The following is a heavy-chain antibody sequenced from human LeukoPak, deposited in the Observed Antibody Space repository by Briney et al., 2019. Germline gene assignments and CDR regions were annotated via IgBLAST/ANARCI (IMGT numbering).Heavy chain of an antibody. Sequence: GGSLRLSCAASGFTVSSNYMNWVRQAPGKGLEWVSYISRSGDTIYFADSVKGRFTISRDNAKNSLYLQMSSLRAEDTAVYYCARDYASDYWGQGTLVTVPS. J-gene: IGHJ4*02. CDR3: ARDYASDY. CDR2: ISRSGDTI. CDR1: GFTVSSNY. D-gene: IGHD3-10*01. V-gene: IGHV3-48*03.